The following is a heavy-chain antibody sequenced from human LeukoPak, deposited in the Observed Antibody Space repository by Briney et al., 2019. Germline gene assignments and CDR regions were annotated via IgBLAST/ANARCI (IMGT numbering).Heavy chain of an antibody. J-gene: IGHJ3*02. V-gene: IGHV4-4*02. CDR2: IYHSGST. CDR3: ARAKSTVVDAFDI. D-gene: IGHD4-23*01. CDR1: GGSISSSNW. Sequence: SGTLSLTCAVSGGSISSSNWWSWVRQPPGKGLGWIGEIYHSGSTNYNPSLKSRVTISVDKSKNQFSLKLSSVTAADTAVYYCARAKSTVVDAFDIRGQGTMVTVSS.